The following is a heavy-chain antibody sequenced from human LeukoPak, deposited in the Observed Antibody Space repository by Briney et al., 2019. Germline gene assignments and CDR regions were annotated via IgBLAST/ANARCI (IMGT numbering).Heavy chain of an antibody. CDR3: AKDRFSGYRGYEGGVYYFDY. CDR2: ISGSGGST. Sequence: PGGSLRLSCAASGFTFSSYAMSWVRQAPGKGLEWVSAISGSGGSTYYADSVKGRFTISRDNSKNTLYLQMNSLRAEDTAVYYCAKDRFSGYRGYEGGVYYFDYWGQGTLVTVSS. D-gene: IGHD5-12*01. CDR1: GFTFSSYA. V-gene: IGHV3-23*01. J-gene: IGHJ4*02.